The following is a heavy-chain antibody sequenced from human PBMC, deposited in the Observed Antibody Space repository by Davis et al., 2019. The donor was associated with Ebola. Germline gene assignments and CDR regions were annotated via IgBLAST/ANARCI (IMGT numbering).Heavy chain of an antibody. V-gene: IGHV3-23*01. D-gene: IGHD1-26*01. CDR2: INSNGATT. CDR3: GGAWD. CDR1: GFTFSNYD. J-gene: IGHJ4*02. Sequence: GESLKISCAASGFTFSNYDMTWVRQAPGKGLDWVSRINSNGATTHYADSVRGRFTISRDNSRNTLYLQMNSLRAEDTAVYYCGGAWDWGQGTLVTVSS.